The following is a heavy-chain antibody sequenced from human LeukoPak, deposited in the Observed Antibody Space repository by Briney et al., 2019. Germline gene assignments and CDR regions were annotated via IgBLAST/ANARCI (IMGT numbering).Heavy chain of an antibody. V-gene: IGHV5-51*01. D-gene: IGHD2-8*01. J-gene: IGHJ3*02. Sequence: GESLKISCKASGYTFTRYWIGWVRQMPGKGLEWMGIIYPGDSDNRYSPSFQGQVTISADKSTSTAYLQWSSLQASDTAMYYCARVLVYDNCFAIWGQGTMVTVSS. CDR3: ARVLVYDNCFAI. CDR2: IYPGDSDN. CDR1: GYTFTRYW.